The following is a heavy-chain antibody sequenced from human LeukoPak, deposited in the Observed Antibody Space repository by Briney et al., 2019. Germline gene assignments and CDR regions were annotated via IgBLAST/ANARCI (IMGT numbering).Heavy chain of an antibody. CDR3: ARGDYDSSGYENSYDY. Sequence: GGSLRLSCAASGFTFSSYWMSWVRQAPGKGLEWVANIKQDGSEKYYVDSVKGRFTISRDNAMNSLYLQMNSLRAEDTAVYYCARGDYDSSGYENSYDYWGQGTLVTVSS. V-gene: IGHV3-7*01. CDR2: IKQDGSEK. J-gene: IGHJ4*02. D-gene: IGHD3-22*01. CDR1: GFTFSSYW.